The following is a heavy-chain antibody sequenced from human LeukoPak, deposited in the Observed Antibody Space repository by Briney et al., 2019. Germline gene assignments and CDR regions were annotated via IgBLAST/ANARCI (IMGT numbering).Heavy chain of an antibody. CDR3: ARDPSYSSSWYHWFDP. J-gene: IGHJ5*02. D-gene: IGHD6-13*01. V-gene: IGHV1-2*02. CDR2: INPNSGGT. Sequence: ASVKVSCKASGYTFTGYYMHWVRQAPGQGLEWVGWINPNSGGTNYAQKFQGRVTMTRDTSISTAYMELSRLRSDDTAVYYCARDPSYSSSWYHWFDPWGQGTLVTVSS. CDR1: GYTFTGYY.